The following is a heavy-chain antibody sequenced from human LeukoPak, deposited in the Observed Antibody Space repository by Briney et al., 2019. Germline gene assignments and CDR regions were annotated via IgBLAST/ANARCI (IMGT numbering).Heavy chain of an antibody. CDR2: IWYDGSNK. J-gene: IGHJ4*02. V-gene: IGHV3-33*01. CDR1: GFTFSSYG. Sequence: GGSLRLSCAASGFTFSSYGMHWVRQAPSKGLEWVAVIWYDGSNKYYADSVKGRFTISRDNSKNTLYLQMNSLRAEDTAVYYCARSSYDSSGKLDYWGQGTLVTVSS. D-gene: IGHD3-22*01. CDR3: ARSSYDSSGKLDY.